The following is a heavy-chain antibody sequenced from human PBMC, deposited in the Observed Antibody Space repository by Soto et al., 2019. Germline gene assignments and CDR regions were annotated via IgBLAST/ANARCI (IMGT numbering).Heavy chain of an antibody. D-gene: IGHD6-13*01. J-gene: IGHJ4*02. CDR1: GGSISSSDYY. CDR3: ARHRGPYNSNFDY. V-gene: IGHV4-39*01. CDR2: IYYSGNT. Sequence: SETLSLTCSVSGGSISSSDYYWGWIRQPPGKGLEWIGSIYYSGNTYYDLSLKSRVTISVDTSKNQFSLELSSVTAADTAVYFCARHRGPYNSNFDYWGQGTLVTVSS.